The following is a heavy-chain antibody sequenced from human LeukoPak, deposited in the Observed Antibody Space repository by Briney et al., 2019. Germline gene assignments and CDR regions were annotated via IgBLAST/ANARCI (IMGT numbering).Heavy chain of an antibody. D-gene: IGHD3-16*01. V-gene: IGHV4-4*09. J-gene: IGHJ4*02. CDR2: ISSSGGT. CDR3: ARLLDWGPFDF. Sequence: PSETLSLTCTVSGGSISSHYWSWVRQTPEKGLELIGYISSSGGTKYNASLKSRVSISMDTSMNQFSLKLTSVTAADTAVFHCARLLDWGPFDFWGQGTLVTVSS. CDR1: GGSISSHY.